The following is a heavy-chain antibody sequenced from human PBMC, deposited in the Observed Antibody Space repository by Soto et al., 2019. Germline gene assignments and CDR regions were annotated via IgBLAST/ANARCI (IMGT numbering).Heavy chain of an antibody. Sequence: QVQLVQSGAEVKKPGASVKVSCKASGYTFTSYGIIWVRQAPGQGLEWMGWISAYNGNTHYAQKLQVRDTIITDTSTSTAYMELRSLRSDYTAVYYCARDRGSDALDYWGQGTLVTVSS. V-gene: IGHV1-18*01. J-gene: IGHJ4*02. CDR3: ARDRGSDALDY. CDR2: ISAYNGNT. D-gene: IGHD3-16*01. CDR1: GYTFTSYG.